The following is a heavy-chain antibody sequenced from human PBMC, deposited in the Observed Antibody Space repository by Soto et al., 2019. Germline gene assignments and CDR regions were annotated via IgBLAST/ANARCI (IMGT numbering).Heavy chain of an antibody. CDR2: ISGSGGST. CDR1: GFTFSSYA. J-gene: IGHJ4*02. CDR3: AKDLGTGYCTNGVCYRNYFDY. V-gene: IGHV3-23*01. D-gene: IGHD2-8*01. Sequence: GGSLRLSCAASGFTFSSYAMSWVRQAPGKGLEWVSAISGSGGSTYYADSVKGRFTISRDNSKNTLYLQMNSLRAEDTAVYYCAKDLGTGYCTNGVCYRNYFDYWGQGTLVTVSS.